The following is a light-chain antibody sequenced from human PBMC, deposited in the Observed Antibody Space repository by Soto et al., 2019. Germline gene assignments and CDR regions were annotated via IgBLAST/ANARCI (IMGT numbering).Light chain of an antibody. CDR2: DAS. CDR1: QSVSPY. J-gene: IGKJ1*01. CDR3: QQRADWPWT. V-gene: IGKV3-11*01. Sequence: EILMTQSPATLSLSPGERATLSCRASQSVSPYLAWYQQKPGQSPRLLIYDASNRATGIPARFSGSGSGADLTLTISSLEPEDSAVYYCQQRADWPWTFGQGTKVDIK.